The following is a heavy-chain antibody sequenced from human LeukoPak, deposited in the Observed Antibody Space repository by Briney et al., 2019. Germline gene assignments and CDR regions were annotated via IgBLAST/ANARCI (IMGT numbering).Heavy chain of an antibody. CDR1: GFTFSSYA. J-gene: IGHJ4*02. CDR2: ISGSGGST. V-gene: IGHV3-23*01. Sequence: PGGSLRLSCAASGFTFSSYAMSWVRQAPGKGLEWVSAISGSGGSTYYADSVKGRFTISRDNSKNTLYLQMNSLRAEDTAVYYCVRDGVVRGVIQYRGQGTLVTVSS. D-gene: IGHD3-10*01. CDR3: VRDGVVRGVIQY.